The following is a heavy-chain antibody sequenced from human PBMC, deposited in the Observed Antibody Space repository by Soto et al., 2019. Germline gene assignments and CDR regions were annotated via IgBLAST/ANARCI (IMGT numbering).Heavy chain of an antibody. J-gene: IGHJ4*02. Sequence: GGSLRLSCAASGFTFSSYAMSWVRQAPGKGLEWVSAISGSGGSTYYADSVKGRFTISRDNSKNTLYLQMNSLRAEDTAVYISVKDRASGVRGVIISGGFDYWGQGTLVTVSS. CDR2: ISGSGGST. V-gene: IGHV3-23*01. CDR1: GFTFSSYA. CDR3: VKDRASGVRGVIISGGFDY. D-gene: IGHD3-10*01.